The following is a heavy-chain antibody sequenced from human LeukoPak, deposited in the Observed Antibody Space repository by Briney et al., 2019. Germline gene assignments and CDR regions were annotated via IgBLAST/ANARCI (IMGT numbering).Heavy chain of an antibody. V-gene: IGHV1-18*01. J-gene: IGHJ4*02. CDR3: AVDCSSTSCSLTDSNY. D-gene: IGHD2-2*01. Sequence: ASVKVSCKASGYTFTSYGISWVRQAPGQGLEWMGWISAYNGNTNYAHKLQGRVTMTTDTSTSTAYMELRSLRSDDTAVYYCAVDCSSTSCSLTDSNYWGQGTLVTVSS. CDR2: ISAYNGNT. CDR1: GYTFTSYG.